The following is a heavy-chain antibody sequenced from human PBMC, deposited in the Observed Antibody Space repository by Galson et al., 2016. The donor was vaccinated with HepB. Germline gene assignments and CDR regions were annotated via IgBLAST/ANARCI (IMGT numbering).Heavy chain of an antibody. CDR3: ARDNGV. D-gene: IGHD2-8*01. CDR1: GFTFSNYA. J-gene: IGHJ4*02. CDR2: IYSSGNT. V-gene: IGHV3-53*01. Sequence: SLRLSCAASGFTFSNYAMTWVRQAPGKGLELVSLIYSSGNTWYADSVKGRFTISRDNPKNTLYLQMNSLRAEDTAVYYCARDNGVWGQGTLVTVSS.